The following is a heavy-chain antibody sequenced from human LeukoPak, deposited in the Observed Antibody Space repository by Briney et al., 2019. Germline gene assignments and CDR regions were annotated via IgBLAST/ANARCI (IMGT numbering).Heavy chain of an antibody. J-gene: IGHJ4*02. Sequence: SETLSLTCTVSSSSINSDYFWGCIRQPPGKGLEWIGSIYHSGSTYYNPSLKSRVTISVDTSKNQFSLRLSSVTAADTAVYYCARQRATTDYWGQGTLVTVSS. CDR2: IYHSGST. V-gene: IGHV4-38-2*02. D-gene: IGHD5-12*01. CDR3: ARQRATTDY. CDR1: SSSINSDYF.